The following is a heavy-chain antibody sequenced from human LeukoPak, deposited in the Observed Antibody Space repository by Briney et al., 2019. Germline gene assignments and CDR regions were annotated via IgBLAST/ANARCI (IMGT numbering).Heavy chain of an antibody. Sequence: SETLSLTCTVSGGSISPYYWSWIRQPPGKGLEWIGYIYSSGSANYNPSLKSRVTISVDTSKNQFSLKLSSVTAADTAVYYCARMGGYSGYATHWGQGTLVTVSS. CDR3: ARMGGYSGYATH. V-gene: IGHV4-59*08. J-gene: IGHJ4*02. CDR1: GGSISPYY. D-gene: IGHD5-12*01. CDR2: IYSSGSA.